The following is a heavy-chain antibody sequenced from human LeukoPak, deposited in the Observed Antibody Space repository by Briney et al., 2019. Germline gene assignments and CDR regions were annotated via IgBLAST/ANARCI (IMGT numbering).Heavy chain of an antibody. Sequence: ASVKVSCKASGYTFTSYDINWVRQATGQGLEWMGWMNPNSGNTGYAQKFQGRVTITRNTSISTAYMELRSLRSDDTAVYYCARAVLDIAAAGTAFPFDYWGQGTLVTVSS. CDR2: MNPNSGNT. D-gene: IGHD6-13*01. CDR1: GYTFTSYD. CDR3: ARAVLDIAAAGTAFPFDY. V-gene: IGHV1-8*03. J-gene: IGHJ4*02.